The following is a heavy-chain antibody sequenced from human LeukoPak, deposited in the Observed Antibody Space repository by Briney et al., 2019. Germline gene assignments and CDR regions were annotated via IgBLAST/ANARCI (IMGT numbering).Heavy chain of an antibody. J-gene: IGHJ4*02. V-gene: IGHV3-23*01. Sequence: GGSLRLSCAASGFTFSNYAMRWVRQAPGKGLEWVSGISGSGDSTYYADSVKGRFTISRDNSKNTLYLQMNSLRAEDTAVYYCAKVLGLSGYDYSESFDYWGQGTLVTVSS. D-gene: IGHD5-12*01. CDR1: GFTFSNYA. CDR2: ISGSGDST. CDR3: AKVLGLSGYDYSESFDY.